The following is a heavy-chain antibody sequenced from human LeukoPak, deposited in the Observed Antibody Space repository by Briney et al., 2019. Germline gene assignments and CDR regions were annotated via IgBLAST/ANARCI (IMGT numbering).Heavy chain of an antibody. CDR3: ARTNPVYGDYDY. CDR1: GFTVTDNY. D-gene: IGHD4-17*01. J-gene: IGHJ4*02. Sequence: GGSLRLSCAVSGFTVTDNYMSWVRQAPGKGLQWVSVIYPDGRTYYADSVKGRFTISRDISRNTLLPQMNSLRPDDTAVHYCARTNPVYGDYDYWGQGTLVTVSS. CDR2: IYPDGRT. V-gene: IGHV3-53*01.